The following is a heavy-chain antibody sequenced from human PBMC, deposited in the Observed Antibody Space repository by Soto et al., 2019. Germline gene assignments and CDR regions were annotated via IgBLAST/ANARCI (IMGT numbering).Heavy chain of an antibody. J-gene: IGHJ3*02. CDR1: GFTFSSYW. Sequence: GSLRLSCAASGFTFSSYWMSWVRQAPGKGLEWVANIKQDGSEKYYVDSVKGRFTISRDNAKNSLYLQMNSLRAEDTAVYYCARMEILLWFGELPSAFDIWGQGTMVTVSS. CDR3: ARMEILLWFGELPSAFDI. V-gene: IGHV3-7*03. D-gene: IGHD3-10*01. CDR2: IKQDGSEK.